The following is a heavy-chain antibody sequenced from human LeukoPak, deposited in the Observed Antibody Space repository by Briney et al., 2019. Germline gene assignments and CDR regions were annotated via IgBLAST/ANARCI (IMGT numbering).Heavy chain of an antibody. D-gene: IGHD3-16*01. V-gene: IGHV3-30*18. CDR1: GFTFSSYG. CDR3: AKDKGGGYGNDAFDI. Sequence: GRSLRLSCAASGFTFSSYGIHWVRQAPGKGLEWVAVISYDGTNQYYADSVKGRFTISSDNSKNTLYLQMNRLKAEDTAVYYCAKDKGGGYGNDAFDIWGRGTMVTVSS. J-gene: IGHJ3*02. CDR2: ISYDGTNQ.